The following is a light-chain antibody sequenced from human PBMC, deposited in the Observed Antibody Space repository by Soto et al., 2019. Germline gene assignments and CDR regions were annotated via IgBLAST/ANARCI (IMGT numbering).Light chain of an antibody. CDR3: QQYGNSIPIT. V-gene: IGKV3-20*01. CDR2: GAF. Sequence: EIVMTQSPATLSVSPGERATLSCRAIQSVSSSRLAWYRQKPGQAPRLLIYGAFSRATGIPDRFSGSGSGTDFTLTISRLEPEDFAVYYCQQYGNSIPITFGQGTRLEIK. J-gene: IGKJ5*01. CDR1: QSVSSSR.